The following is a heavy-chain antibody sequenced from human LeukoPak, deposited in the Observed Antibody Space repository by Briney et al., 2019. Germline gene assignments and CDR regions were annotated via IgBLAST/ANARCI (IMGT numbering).Heavy chain of an antibody. CDR1: GFTFSSYA. CDR2: ISYDGSNK. D-gene: IGHD6-19*01. Sequence: GGSLRLSCAASGFTFSSYAMHWVRQAPGKGLEWVAVISYDGSNKYYADSVKGRFTISRDNSKNTLYLQMNSLRAEDTAVYYCARDSGSGWVFDYWGQGTLVTVSS. CDR3: ARDSGSGWVFDY. V-gene: IGHV3-30-3*01. J-gene: IGHJ4*02.